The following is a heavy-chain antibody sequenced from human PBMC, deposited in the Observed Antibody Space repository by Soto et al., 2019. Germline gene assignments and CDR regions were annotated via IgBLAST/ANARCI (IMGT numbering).Heavy chain of an antibody. V-gene: IGHV4-39*01. CDR2: IYYSGST. CDR3: ARADCSSTSCYFIGPYYFDY. CDR1: GGSISSSSYY. J-gene: IGHJ4*02. Sequence: SETLSLTCTVSGGSISSSSYYWGWIRQPPGKGLEWIGSIYYSGSTYYNTSLKSRDTITVDTSKNQLSLKLSSVTAADTAVFYCARADCSSTSCYFIGPYYFDYWGQGTLVTVS. D-gene: IGHD2-2*01.